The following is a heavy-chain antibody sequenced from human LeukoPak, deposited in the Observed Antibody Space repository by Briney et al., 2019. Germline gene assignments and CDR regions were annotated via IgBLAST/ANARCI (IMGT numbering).Heavy chain of an antibody. CDR3: ARLRSELGYYYDSGGYYDY. CDR1: GGSFSGYY. J-gene: IGHJ4*02. D-gene: IGHD3-22*01. Sequence: PSETLSLTCAVYGGSFSGYYWSWIRQPPGKGLEWIGEINHSGSTNYNPSLKSRVTISVDTSKNQFSLKLSSVTAADTAVYYCARLRSELGYYYDSGGYYDYWGQGTLVTVSS. V-gene: IGHV4-34*01. CDR2: INHSGST.